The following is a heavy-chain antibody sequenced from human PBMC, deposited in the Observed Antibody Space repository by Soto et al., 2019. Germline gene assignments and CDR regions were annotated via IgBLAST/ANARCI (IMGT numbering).Heavy chain of an antibody. J-gene: IGHJ4*02. V-gene: IGHV3-48*03. CDR1: EFTFSSYE. D-gene: IGHD6-13*01. CDR2: ISSSGTTI. CDR3: VRVGGAAAGPGDY. Sequence: PGGSLRLSCVASEFTFSSYEMNWVRQAPGKGLEWVSYISSSGTTIYYTDSVKGRFTISRDNAKKSLYLQMNSLRAEDKAVYYCVRVGGAAAGPGDYWGQGTLVTVSS.